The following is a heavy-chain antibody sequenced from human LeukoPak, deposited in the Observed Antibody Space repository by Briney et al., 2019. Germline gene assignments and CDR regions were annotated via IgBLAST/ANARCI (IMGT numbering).Heavy chain of an antibody. CDR2: IHDSGNT. Sequence: SETLSLTCTVLGGSITNYYWSWIRQFPGKGLEWIGYIHDSGNTNYNPSLKSRVSMSADTPRNQVSLNLTSVTAADTAVYYCAREGCSSSSCSEDNMDVWGKGTTVTVSS. V-gene: IGHV4-59*08. CDR1: GGSITNYY. J-gene: IGHJ6*03. CDR3: AREGCSSSSCSEDNMDV. D-gene: IGHD2-2*01.